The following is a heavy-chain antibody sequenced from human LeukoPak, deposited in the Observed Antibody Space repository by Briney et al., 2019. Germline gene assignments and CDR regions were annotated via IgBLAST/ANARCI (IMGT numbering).Heavy chain of an antibody. J-gene: IGHJ4*02. D-gene: IGHD2-15*01. CDR3: AKSVLSGGSYYDY. Sequence: GGSLRLSCAASGFTFSSYAMSWVRQAPGKGLEWVSAISGSGASTYYADSVKGRFTISRDNSKNTLYLQMNSLRADDTAVYYCAKSVLSGGSYYDYWGQGTLVTVSS. V-gene: IGHV3-23*01. CDR1: GFTFSSYA. CDR2: ISGSGAST.